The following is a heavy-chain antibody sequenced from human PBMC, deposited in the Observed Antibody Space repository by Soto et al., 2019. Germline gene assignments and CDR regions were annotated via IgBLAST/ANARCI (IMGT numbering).Heavy chain of an antibody. CDR3: AGSGGGEDY. CDR2: IYHSGST. D-gene: IGHD3-16*01. Sequence: QVQLQESGPGLVKPSGTLSLTCAVSGGSIISSHWWSWVRQPPGKGLEWIGEIYHSGSTNYNPSLKSRVTISEDKSKNQFSRKVGSGTAADTAVYYGAGSGGGEDYWGQGTLVTVSS. V-gene: IGHV4-4*02. CDR1: GGSIISSHW. J-gene: IGHJ4*02.